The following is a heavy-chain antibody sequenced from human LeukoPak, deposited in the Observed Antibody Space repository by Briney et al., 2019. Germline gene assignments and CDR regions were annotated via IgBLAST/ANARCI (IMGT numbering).Heavy chain of an antibody. CDR2: IDPSDSYT. D-gene: IGHD6-19*01. V-gene: IGHV5-10-1*01. CDR3: ASPLLEVAGTPLCMDV. CDR1: GYSFTSYW. J-gene: IGHJ6*02. Sequence: GESLKISCKGSGYSFTSYWISWVRQMPGKGLEWMGRIDPSDSYTNYSPSFQGHVTISADTSISTAYLQWSSLKASDTAMYYCASPLLEVAGTPLCMDVWGQGTTVTVSS.